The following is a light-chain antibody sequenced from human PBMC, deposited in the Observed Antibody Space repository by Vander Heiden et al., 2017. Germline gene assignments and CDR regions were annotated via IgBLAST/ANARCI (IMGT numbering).Light chain of an antibody. Sequence: QSALTQPASVSGSPGQSITIPCTGTSSDVGGYNYVSWYQQHPGKVPQLMIYEVSSRPSGISSRFSGSKSGNTASLTISGLQAEDEADYYCSSWTRRSTPLYVFGTGTKVTVL. CDR2: EVS. J-gene: IGLJ1*01. V-gene: IGLV2-14*01. CDR3: SSWTRRSTPLYV. CDR1: SSDVGGYNY.